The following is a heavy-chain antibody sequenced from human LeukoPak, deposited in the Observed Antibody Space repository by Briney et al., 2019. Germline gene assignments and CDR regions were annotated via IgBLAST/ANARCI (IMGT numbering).Heavy chain of an antibody. J-gene: IGHJ4*02. CDR2: ISSSSSTI. Sequence: GGSLRLSCVASEFVFSSHAMIWVRQAPGKGLEWVSYISSSSSTIYYADSVKGRFTISRDNAKNSLYLQMNSLRAEDTAVYYCTRRYYHDSSGSYRNDYWGQGTLVTVSS. CDR3: TRRYYHDSSGSYRNDY. V-gene: IGHV3-48*04. D-gene: IGHD3-22*01. CDR1: EFVFSSHA.